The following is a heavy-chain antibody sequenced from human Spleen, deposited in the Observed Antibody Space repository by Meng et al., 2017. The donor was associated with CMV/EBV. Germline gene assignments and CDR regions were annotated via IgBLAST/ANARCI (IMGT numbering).Heavy chain of an antibody. CDR3: ARGLYNWDDLTFDY. V-gene: IGHV4-34*01. CDR1: GGSFTDHY. D-gene: IGHD1-20*01. Sequence: SETLSLTCAVYGGSFTDHYWSWIRQTPGKGLEWIGEINHRGSSNYNPSLRSRVTISADTSKNQFSLRLNSVTAEDTAVYYCARGLYNWDDLTFDYWGQGMLVTVSS. CDR2: INHRGSS. J-gene: IGHJ4*02.